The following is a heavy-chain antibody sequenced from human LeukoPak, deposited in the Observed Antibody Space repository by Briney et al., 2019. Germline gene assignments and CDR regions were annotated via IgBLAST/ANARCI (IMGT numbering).Heavy chain of an antibody. V-gene: IGHV3-15*05. D-gene: IGHD1-26*01. J-gene: IGHJ4*02. CDR3: ARAPPGSVPDY. Sequence: GGSLRLSCAASGFTFSNAWMSWVRQAPGKGLEWVGRIKSKTDGGTTDYAAPVKGRFTISRDNAKNTLYLQMNSLRAEDTAVYYCARAPPGSVPDYWGQGTLVTVSS. CDR1: GFTFSNAW. CDR2: IKSKTDGGTT.